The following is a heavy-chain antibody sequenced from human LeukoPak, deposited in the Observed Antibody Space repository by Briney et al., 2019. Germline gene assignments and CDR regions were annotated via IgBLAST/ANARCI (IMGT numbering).Heavy chain of an antibody. Sequence: SGPTLVNPPQTLTLTCTFSGFSLRTRGMCVSWIRQPPGKALEWLALIDWDDDKYYSTSLKTRLTISKDTSKNQVVLTMTNMHPVDTASYYCARMELDAFDIWGQGTMVTVSS. CDR1: GFSLRTRGMC. J-gene: IGHJ3*02. CDR2: IDWDDDK. V-gene: IGHV2-70*01. CDR3: ARMELDAFDI. D-gene: IGHD1-26*01.